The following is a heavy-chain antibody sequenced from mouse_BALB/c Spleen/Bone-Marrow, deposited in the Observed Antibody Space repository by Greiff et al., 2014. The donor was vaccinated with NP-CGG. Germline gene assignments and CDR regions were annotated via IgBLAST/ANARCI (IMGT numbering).Heavy chain of an antibody. J-gene: IGHJ4*01. Sequence: QVQLQQPGAELVKPGASVKLSCKASGYTFTSYYMFWVKQRPGQGLEWIGGINPSNGANNFNEKFKSKATLTVDKSSSKAYMQLSSLTSEDSAVYYCSRGGNFDVMDYWGQGTSVTVSS. CDR2: INPSNGAN. CDR3: SRGGNFDVMDY. D-gene: IGHD2-1*01. V-gene: IGHV1S81*02. CDR1: GYTFTSYY.